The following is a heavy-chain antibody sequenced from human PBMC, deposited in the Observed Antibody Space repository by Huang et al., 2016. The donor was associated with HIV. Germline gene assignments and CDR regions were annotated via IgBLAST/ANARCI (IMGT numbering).Heavy chain of an antibody. Sequence: QVQLQQWGAELLKPSETLSLTCAVSGGSFSGHYWTWIRQPPGRGLEWIGELSDSGSPTDNPSLKSRGTISGDTSQSQFSLKLNSVTAADTAIYYCARMFKYDSGGYWGNDAFDIWGQGTMVTVSS. V-gene: IGHV4-34*02. CDR1: GGSFSGHY. CDR2: LSDSGSP. J-gene: IGHJ3*02. CDR3: ARMFKYDSGGYWGNDAFDI. D-gene: IGHD3-22*01.